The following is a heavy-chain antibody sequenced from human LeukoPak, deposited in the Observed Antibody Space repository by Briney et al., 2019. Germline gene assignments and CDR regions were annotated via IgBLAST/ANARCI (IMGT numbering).Heavy chain of an antibody. CDR3: TRDGGSFCDFAY. CDR2: INRDGRIT. CDR1: GFSFRDYA. J-gene: IGHJ4*02. D-gene: IGHD1-26*01. Sequence: GGSLGLSCVASGFSFRDYAIHWVRQAPGKGLEYVSVINRDGRITYYADSVKGRFTMSRDNSKNTVYLQMGSLRSEDMAVYYCTRDGGSFCDFAYWGQGALVTVSS. V-gene: IGHV3-64*02.